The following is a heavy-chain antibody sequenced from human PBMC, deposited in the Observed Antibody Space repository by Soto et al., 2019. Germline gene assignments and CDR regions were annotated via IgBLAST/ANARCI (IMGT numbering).Heavy chain of an antibody. CDR2: ISSSGGST. V-gene: IGHV3-23*01. D-gene: IGHD1-1*01. CDR1: EFTFSNYA. Sequence: EVQLLESGGGLVQPGGSLRLPCVASEFTFSNYAMNWVRQAPGEGPEWVSLISSSGGSTYYADSVKGRFSISRDNSKNTLYLQMNSLRVEDTAIYYCAKDIQGRGATTGDDAFGIWGQGTMVTVSS. CDR3: AKDIQGRGATTGDDAFGI. J-gene: IGHJ3*02.